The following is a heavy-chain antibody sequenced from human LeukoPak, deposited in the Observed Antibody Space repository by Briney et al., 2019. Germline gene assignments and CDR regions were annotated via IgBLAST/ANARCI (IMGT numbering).Heavy chain of an antibody. CDR1: GGSIGSYY. Sequence: SETLSLTCTVSGGSIGSYYWSWIRQPPGKGLEWIGYIYYSGSTNYNPSLKSRVTISVDTSKNQFSLKLSSVTAADTAVYYCARGLSRNYYYYMDVWGKGTTVTVSS. CDR3: ARGLSRNYYYYMDV. CDR2: IYYSGST. V-gene: IGHV4-59*01. J-gene: IGHJ6*03. D-gene: IGHD2/OR15-2a*01.